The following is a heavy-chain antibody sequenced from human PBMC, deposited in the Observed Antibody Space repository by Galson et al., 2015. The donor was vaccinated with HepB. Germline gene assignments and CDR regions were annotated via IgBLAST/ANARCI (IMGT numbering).Heavy chain of an antibody. CDR2: ISSSSYI. V-gene: IGHV3-21*01. D-gene: IGHD2-2*02. CDR3: ARGGLCSSTSCYRGDAFDI. CDR1: GFTFSSYS. J-gene: IGHJ3*02. Sequence: SLRLSCAASGFTFSSYSMNWVRQAPGKGLEWVSSISSSSYIYYADSVKGRFAISRDNAKNSLYLQMNSLRTEDTAVYYCARGGLCSSTSCYRGDAFDIWGQGTMVTVSS.